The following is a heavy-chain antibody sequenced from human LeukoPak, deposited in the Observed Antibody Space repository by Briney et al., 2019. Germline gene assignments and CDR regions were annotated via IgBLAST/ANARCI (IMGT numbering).Heavy chain of an antibody. V-gene: IGHV3-21*03. CDR1: GFTFSCYS. D-gene: IGHD6-19*01. J-gene: IGHJ6*03. CDR3: SRETVAVAGSGYYYYMDV. Sequence: KPGGSLRLSCAASGFTFSCYSMNWVRQAPGKGLEWVSSISSSSSYIYYADSVKGRFTISRDNAKNSLYLQMNSLSADVSVLYYCSRETVAVAGSGYYYYMDVWGKGTTVTVSS. CDR2: ISSSSSYI.